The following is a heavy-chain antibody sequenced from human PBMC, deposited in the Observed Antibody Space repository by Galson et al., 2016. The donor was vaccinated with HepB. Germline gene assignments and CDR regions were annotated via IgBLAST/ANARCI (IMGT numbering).Heavy chain of an antibody. J-gene: IGHJ4*02. CDR1: GFTFSSYG. V-gene: IGHV3-30*18. Sequence: SLRLSCAASGFTFSSYGMHWVRQAPGKGLEWVAVISYDGSNKHYADSVKGRFTISRDNSKNTLSLQMNSLRAEDTAVYYCAKDVTNNGYNYPLHYWGQGTLVTVSS. D-gene: IGHD5-24*01. CDR2: ISYDGSNK. CDR3: AKDVTNNGYNYPLHY.